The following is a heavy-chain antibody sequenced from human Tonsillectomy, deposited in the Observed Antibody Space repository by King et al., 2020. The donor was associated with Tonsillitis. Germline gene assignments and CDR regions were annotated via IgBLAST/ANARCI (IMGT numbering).Heavy chain of an antibody. J-gene: IGHJ5*02. Sequence: VQLVESGGGLVQPGGSLRLSCAASGFTFSSYWMSWVRQAPGKGLEWVANIKQDGSEKYYVDSVKGRFTISRDNAKNSLYLQMNSLRAEDTAVYYCARGAGGFWGSYRYTGNWFDPWGQGTLVTVSS. CDR2: IKQDGSEK. CDR1: GFTFSSYW. D-gene: IGHD3-16*02. V-gene: IGHV3-7*04. CDR3: ARGAGGFWGSYRYTGNWFDP.